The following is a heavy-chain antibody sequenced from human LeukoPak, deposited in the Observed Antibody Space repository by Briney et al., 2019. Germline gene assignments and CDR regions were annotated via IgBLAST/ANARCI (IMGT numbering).Heavy chain of an antibody. CDR3: IVVVEPPDSDGFDV. D-gene: IGHD1-14*01. J-gene: IGHJ3*01. CDR2: IRGTGGTT. CDR1: GFTFSDYA. V-gene: IGHV3-23*01. Sequence: GSLRLSCAASGFTFSDYALIWVRQAPGKGLEWISAIRGTGGTTYYADSVKGRCTISRDNSRNTVYLQMNSLTIEDTAVYYCIVVVEPPDSDGFDVWGQGTMITVSS.